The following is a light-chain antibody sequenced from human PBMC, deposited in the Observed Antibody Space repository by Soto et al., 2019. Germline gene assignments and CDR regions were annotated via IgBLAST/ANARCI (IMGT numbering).Light chain of an antibody. CDR1: SSNIGAGSD. CDR3: QSYDSSLSGYVV. Sequence: QSVLTQPPSVSGAPGQRVTISCTGSSSNIGAGSDVHWYQQLPGTAPKLLIYGNSNRPSGVPDRFSGSKSGTSASLAITGLQDEDEADYYCQSYDSSLSGYVVFGGGTKLTVL. J-gene: IGLJ2*01. V-gene: IGLV1-40*01. CDR2: GNS.